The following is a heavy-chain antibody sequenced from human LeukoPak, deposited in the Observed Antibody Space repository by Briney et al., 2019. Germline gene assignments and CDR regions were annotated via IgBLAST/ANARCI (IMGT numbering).Heavy chain of an antibody. D-gene: IGHD3-10*01. CDR1: GFTVSSNY. V-gene: IGHV3-23*01. CDR2: ISGSGGST. CDR3: AKDPLWFGELPIDY. J-gene: IGHJ4*02. Sequence: GGSLRLSCAASGFTVSSNYMSWVRQAPGKGLEWVSAISGSGGSTYYADSVKGRFTISRDNSKNTLYLQMNSLRAEDTAVYYCAKDPLWFGELPIDYWGQGTLVTVSS.